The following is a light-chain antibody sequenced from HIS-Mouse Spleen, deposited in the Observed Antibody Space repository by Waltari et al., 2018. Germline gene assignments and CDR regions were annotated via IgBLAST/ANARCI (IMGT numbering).Light chain of an antibody. CDR1: SNSVGNQG. Sequence: QAGLTQPPSVSKGLRQTATLTCTGNSNSVGNQGAAWLQQHQGHPPKLLSYRNNNRPSGISERFSASRSGNTASLTITGLQPEDEADYYCSALDSSLSPWVFGGGTKLTVL. J-gene: IGLJ3*02. CDR2: RNN. CDR3: SALDSSLSPWV. V-gene: IGLV10-54*02.